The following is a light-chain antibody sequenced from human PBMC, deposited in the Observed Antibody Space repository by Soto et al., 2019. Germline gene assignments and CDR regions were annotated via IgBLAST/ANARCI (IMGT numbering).Light chain of an antibody. CDR3: SSYRSNSIYV. CDR2: DVS. CDR1: SSDVGGYNY. Sequence: QSALPQPASVSGSPGQSITISCTGTSSDVGGYNYVSWYQQHPGKAPKLMIYDVSNRPSGVSNRFSGSKSGKTASLTISELQAEDEADYYGSSYRSNSIYVFGTGTKATV. J-gene: IGLJ1*01. V-gene: IGLV2-14*01.